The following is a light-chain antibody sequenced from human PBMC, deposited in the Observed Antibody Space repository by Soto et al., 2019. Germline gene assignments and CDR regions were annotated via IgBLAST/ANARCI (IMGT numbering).Light chain of an antibody. J-gene: IGKJ4*01. CDR2: KAS. Sequence: DIQMTQSPSTLSASVGDRVTITCRASQSISSWLAWYQQKPGKAPKRLIYKASSLESGVTSRFSGSGSGTAFNLSISSLQPDDCPNYSCQQYDSFSLTFGGGTKVESK. CDR3: QQYDSFSLT. CDR1: QSISSW. V-gene: IGKV1-5*03.